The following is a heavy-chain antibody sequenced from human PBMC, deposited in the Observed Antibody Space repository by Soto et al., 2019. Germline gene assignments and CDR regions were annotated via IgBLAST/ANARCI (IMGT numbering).Heavy chain of an antibody. J-gene: IGHJ5*02. V-gene: IGHV3-30*18. CDR1: GFTFSSYG. CDR2: ISYDGSNK. CDR3: AKGVSLRFLEWLFAGPGFDP. Sequence: QVQLVESGGGVVQPGRSLRLSCAASGFTFSSYGMHWVRQAPGKGLEWVAVISYDGSNKYYADSVKGRFTISRDNSKNTLYLQMNSLRAEDMAVYYCAKGVSLRFLEWLFAGPGFDPWGQGTLVTVSS. D-gene: IGHD3-3*01.